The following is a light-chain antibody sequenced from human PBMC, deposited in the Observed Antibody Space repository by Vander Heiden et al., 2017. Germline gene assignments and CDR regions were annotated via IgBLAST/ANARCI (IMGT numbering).Light chain of an antibody. J-gene: IGLJ2*01. V-gene: IGLV3-25*03. CDR2: KDS. Sequence: SYELTQPPSVSVSPGQTARITCSADALPKQYAYWYQQKPGQAPVLLIFKDSERPSGSPERFSGSTSGTTITSTTSAVQAEDEADYYCQSADSSGTSYVVFGGGTKLTVL. CDR1: ALPKQY. CDR3: QSADSSGTSYVV.